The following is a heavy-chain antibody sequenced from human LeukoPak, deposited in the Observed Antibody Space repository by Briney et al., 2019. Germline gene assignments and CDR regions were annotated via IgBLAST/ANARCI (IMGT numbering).Heavy chain of an antibody. CDR3: AKNGQSGFSFDP. D-gene: IGHD3-3*01. J-gene: IGHJ5*02. CDR2: IYYSGST. V-gene: IGHV4-59*01. Sequence: SETLSLTCTVSGGSTSSYYWSWVRQPPGKGLEWIGYIYYSGSTNYNPSLKSRVTISVDTSKNQFSLKLSSVTAADTAVYYCAKNGQSGFSFDPWGQGTLVTVSS. CDR1: GGSTSSYY.